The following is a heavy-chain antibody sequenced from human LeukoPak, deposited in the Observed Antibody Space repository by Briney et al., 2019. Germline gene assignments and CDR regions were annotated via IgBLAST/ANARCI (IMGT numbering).Heavy chain of an antibody. J-gene: IGHJ4*02. Sequence: SETLSLTCTVSGGSISSSSYYWGWIRQPPGKGLEWIGEINHSGSTNYNPSLKSRVTISVDTSKNQFSLKLSSVTAADTAVYYCARGSVDTAMVLDYWGQGTLVTVSS. CDR2: INHSGST. V-gene: IGHV4-39*07. D-gene: IGHD5-18*01. CDR3: ARGSVDTAMVLDY. CDR1: GGSISSSSYY.